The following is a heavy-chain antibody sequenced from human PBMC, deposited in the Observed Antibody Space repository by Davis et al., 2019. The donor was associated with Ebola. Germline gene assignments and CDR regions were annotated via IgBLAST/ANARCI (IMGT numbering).Heavy chain of an antibody. Sequence: GGSLRLSCAASGFTFSGYGMHWVRQAPGKGLEWVAVISKDGSSKYYADPVKGRFTISRDNAKNTLYLQMNSLRAEDTAVYYCARGYQLLPYGMDVWGQGTTVTVSS. CDR3: ARGYQLLPYGMDV. J-gene: IGHJ6*02. CDR2: ISKDGSSK. V-gene: IGHV3-30*03. CDR1: GFTFSGYG. D-gene: IGHD2-2*01.